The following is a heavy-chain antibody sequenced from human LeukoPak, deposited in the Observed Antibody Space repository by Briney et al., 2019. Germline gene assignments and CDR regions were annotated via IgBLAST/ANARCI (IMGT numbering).Heavy chain of an antibody. Sequence: SETLSLACAVYGGSFSGYYWSWIRQPPGKGLEWIGEINHSGSTNYNPSLKSRVTISVDTSKNQFSLKLSSVTAADTAVYYCARGARGWYLRYWGQGTLVTVSS. CDR2: INHSGST. CDR3: ARGARGWYLRY. V-gene: IGHV4-34*01. D-gene: IGHD6-19*01. CDR1: GGSFSGYY. J-gene: IGHJ4*02.